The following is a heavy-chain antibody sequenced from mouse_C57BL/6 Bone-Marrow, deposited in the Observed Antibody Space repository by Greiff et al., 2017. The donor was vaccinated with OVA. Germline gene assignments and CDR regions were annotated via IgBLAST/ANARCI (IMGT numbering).Heavy chain of an antibody. CDR2: IDPEDGAT. Sequence: VQLQQSGAELVRPGASVKLSCTASGFNIKDYYMHWVKPRPEQGLEWIGRIDPEDGATEYAPKFQGKATMTADTSSNTAYLQLSSLTSEDTAVYYCTTIMVTTTGFAYWGQGTLVTVSA. CDR3: TTIMVTTTGFAY. CDR1: GFNIKDYY. V-gene: IGHV14-1*01. D-gene: IGHD2-2*01. J-gene: IGHJ3*01.